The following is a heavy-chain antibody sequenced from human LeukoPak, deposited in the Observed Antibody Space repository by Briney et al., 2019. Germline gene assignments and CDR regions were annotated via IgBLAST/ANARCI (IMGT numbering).Heavy chain of an antibody. CDR2: ITSSGTYI. CDR3: ARDGYNWNDVDAFDI. J-gene: IGHJ3*02. CDR1: GFTFSNYN. V-gene: IGHV3-21*01. Sequence: PGGSLRLSCAASGFTFSNYNMNWVRQAPGKAMDWVSSITSSGTYIFYADSVKGRFTISRDNAKNSLYLQMNSLRAEDTAVYYCARDGYNWNDVDAFDIWGQGTMVTVSS. D-gene: IGHD1-1*01.